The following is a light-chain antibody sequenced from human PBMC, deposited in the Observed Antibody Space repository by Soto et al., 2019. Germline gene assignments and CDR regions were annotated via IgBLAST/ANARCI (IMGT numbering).Light chain of an antibody. V-gene: IGKV1-39*01. CDR2: AAS. CDR3: QPSYSTPQT. Sequence: DIQMTQSPSSLSASVGDRVTITCRASQSMSSYLNWYQQKPGKAPKLLIYAASSLQSGVPSRFSGSGSGTDFTLTISSLQPEDFATYYCQPSYSTPQTFGQGTKVEIK. J-gene: IGKJ1*01. CDR1: QSMSSY.